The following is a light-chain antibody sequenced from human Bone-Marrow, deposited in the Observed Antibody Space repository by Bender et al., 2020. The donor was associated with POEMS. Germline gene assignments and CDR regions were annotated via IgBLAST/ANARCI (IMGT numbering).Light chain of an antibody. CDR1: ALPKQY. Sequence: SYELTQPPSVSVSPGQTARITCSGDALPKQYACWYQQKPGQAPVLMIYKDTERPSGIPERFSGSSSGTTVTLTISGVQAEDEADYYCQSADTSGRVVFGGGTKLTVL. CDR2: KDT. CDR3: QSADTSGRVV. V-gene: IGLV3-25*03. J-gene: IGLJ2*01.